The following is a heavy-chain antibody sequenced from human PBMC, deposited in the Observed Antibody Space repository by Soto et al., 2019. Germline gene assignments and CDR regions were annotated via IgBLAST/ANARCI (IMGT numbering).Heavy chain of an antibody. CDR3: AREGYVSSWYYYYYGMYV. CDR1: GFTFSSYW. J-gene: IGHJ6*02. D-gene: IGHD6-13*01. Sequence: EVQLVESGGGLVQPGGSLRLSCAASGFTFSSYWMHWVCQDPGKGLVWVSRINRDGSSTSYADSVKGRFTISRDNAKNTLYLQMNSLRAEDTDVYYCAREGYVSSWYYYYYGMYVWGQGTTVTVSS. CDR2: INRDGSST. V-gene: IGHV3-74*01.